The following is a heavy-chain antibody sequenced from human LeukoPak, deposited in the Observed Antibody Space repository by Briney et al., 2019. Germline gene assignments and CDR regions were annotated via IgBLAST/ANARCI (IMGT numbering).Heavy chain of an antibody. V-gene: IGHV3-23*01. CDR2: IGGGGGST. D-gene: IGHD5-24*01. J-gene: IGHJ4*02. CDR3: ARGQRWLQFD. CDR1: GFPFNNYA. Sequence: PGGSLRLSCAASGFPFNNYAVSWVRQAPGQGLEWVSAIGGGGGSTYYADSVKGRFTISKDNSKSTLYLQMHSLRAEDTAVYYCARGQRWLQFDWGQGTLVTVSS.